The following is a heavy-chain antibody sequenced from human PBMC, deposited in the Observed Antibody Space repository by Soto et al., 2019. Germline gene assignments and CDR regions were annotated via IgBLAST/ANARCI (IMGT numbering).Heavy chain of an antibody. V-gene: IGHV3-15*07. CDR3: TTDSYQNTYYYDSRGLGDY. CDR2: IKSKTDGGTT. D-gene: IGHD3-22*01. CDR1: GFTFSNAW. Sequence: GGSLRLSCAASGFTFSNAWMNWVRQAPGKGLEWVGRIKSKTDGGTTDYAAPVKGRFTISRDDSKNTLYLQMNSLKTEDTAVYYCTTDSYQNTYYYDSRGLGDYWGQGTLVTVSS. J-gene: IGHJ4*02.